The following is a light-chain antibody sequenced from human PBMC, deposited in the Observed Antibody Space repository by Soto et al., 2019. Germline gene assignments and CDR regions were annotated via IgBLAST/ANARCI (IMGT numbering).Light chain of an antibody. V-gene: IGKV3-20*01. CDR3: QQYDRWPPT. Sequence: EIVLTQSPGTLSLSPGQRATLSCRASESISRDYLAWYQQRLGQAPRLLIYGASSGATGIPDRFSGSGSGTDFTLTISRLEPEDFAVYYCQQYDRWPPTFGGGTRVEIK. J-gene: IGKJ4*01. CDR2: GAS. CDR1: ESISRDY.